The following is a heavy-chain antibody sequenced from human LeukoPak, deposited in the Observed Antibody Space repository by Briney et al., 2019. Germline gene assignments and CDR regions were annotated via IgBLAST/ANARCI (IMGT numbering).Heavy chain of an antibody. J-gene: IGHJ4*02. CDR3: ARGKQQLDY. Sequence: SETLSLTCTVSGGSISRYYWSWIRQPPGKGLEWIGYINYSGTTNYNPSLKYRVTISVDTSQNQFSLKLSSVTAADTAVYYCARGKQQLDYWGQGTLVTVSS. V-gene: IGHV4-59*01. D-gene: IGHD6-13*01. CDR1: GGSISRYY. CDR2: INYSGTT.